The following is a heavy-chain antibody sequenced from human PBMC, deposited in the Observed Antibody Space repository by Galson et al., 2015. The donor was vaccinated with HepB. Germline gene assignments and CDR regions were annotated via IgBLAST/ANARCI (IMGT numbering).Heavy chain of an antibody. Sequence: SLRLSCAASGFTFSSYSMNWVRQAPGKGLEWVSYISSSSSTIYYADSVKGRFTISRDNAKNSLYLQMNSLRDEDTAVYYCAIQPPSYYYDSSGPLDYWGQGTLVTVSS. V-gene: IGHV3-48*02. D-gene: IGHD3-22*01. J-gene: IGHJ4*02. CDR3: AIQPPSYYYDSSGPLDY. CDR1: GFTFSSYS. CDR2: ISSSSSTI.